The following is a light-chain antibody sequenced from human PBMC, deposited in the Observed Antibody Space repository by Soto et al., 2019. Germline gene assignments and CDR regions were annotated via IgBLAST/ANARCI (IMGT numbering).Light chain of an antibody. Sequence: DIKLTQSPSSLSASVGDRVTITCRASLKISKYLNWYQQKPGKAPKLLIYGASTLQSGVPSRFSGSGSGTDFTLTITNLQPEESATYFCQQSHSTPLTFGGGTKLEI. J-gene: IGKJ4*01. V-gene: IGKV1-39*01. CDR1: LKISKY. CDR2: GAS. CDR3: QQSHSTPLT.